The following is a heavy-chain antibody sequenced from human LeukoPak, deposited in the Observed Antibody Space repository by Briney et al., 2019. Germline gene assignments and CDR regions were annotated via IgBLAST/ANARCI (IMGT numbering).Heavy chain of an antibody. CDR3: ARESNSLWGAFDI. Sequence: ASVKVSCKASGYTFTGYYMHWVRQAPGQGLEWMGWINPNSGGTNYALKFQGRVTLTRDTSISTAYMELSRLRSDDTAVYYCARESNSLWGAFDIWGQGTMVTVSS. J-gene: IGHJ3*02. V-gene: IGHV1-2*02. D-gene: IGHD4-23*01. CDR1: GYTFTGYY. CDR2: INPNSGGT.